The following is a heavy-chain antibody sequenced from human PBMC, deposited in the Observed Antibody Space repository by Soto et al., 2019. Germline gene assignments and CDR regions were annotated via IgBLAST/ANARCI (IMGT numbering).Heavy chain of an antibody. V-gene: IGHV1-69*01. CDR2: ITPIFASP. CDR1: GGTLSNTG. Sequence: QVQLVQSGAEVKRPGSSVRVSCRASGGTLSNTGINWVRQAPGQGLEWVGGITPIFASPSYAQNFQDRVTIIADETTNTVYMDLLSLRSEDTSVYFCARGGATHGCYFGLDRLWGQGSLVTVAS. D-gene: IGHD2-15*01. CDR3: ARGGATHGCYFGLDRL. J-gene: IGHJ4*02.